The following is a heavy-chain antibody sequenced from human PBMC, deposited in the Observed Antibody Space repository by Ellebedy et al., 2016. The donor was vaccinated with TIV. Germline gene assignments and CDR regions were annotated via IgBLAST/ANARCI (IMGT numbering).Heavy chain of an antibody. J-gene: IGHJ6*02. CDR1: GYSFTSYW. V-gene: IGHV5-51*01. CDR2: IYPGDSDT. Sequence: AESLKISXKGSGYSFTSYWIGWVRQMPGKGLEWMGIIYPGDSDTRYSPSFQGQVTISADKSISTAYLQWSSLKASDTAMYYCARLVGANNYYYGMDVWGQGTTVTVSS. D-gene: IGHD1-26*01. CDR3: ARLVGANNYYYGMDV.